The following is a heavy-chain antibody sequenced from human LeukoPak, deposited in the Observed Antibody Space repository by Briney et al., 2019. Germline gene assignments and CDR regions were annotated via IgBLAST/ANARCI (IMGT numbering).Heavy chain of an antibody. V-gene: IGHV3-11*01. Sequence: PGGSLRLSCTASGSTFSDYYMSWIRQAPGKGLEWVSYISTSGKTIYYADSVKGRFTISRDNAKNSLYLQINSLRAEDTAVYYCARVSTYQYYYYMDVWGKGTTVTVSS. CDR3: ARVSTYQYYYYMDV. J-gene: IGHJ6*03. CDR1: GSTFSDYY. CDR2: ISTSGKTI. D-gene: IGHD2-2*01.